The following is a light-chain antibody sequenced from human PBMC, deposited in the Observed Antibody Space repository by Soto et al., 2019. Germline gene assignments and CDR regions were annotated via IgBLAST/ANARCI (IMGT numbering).Light chain of an antibody. V-gene: IGKV1-27*01. Sequence: DIQMTQSPSSLSTSVGDRVTITCRASQGISNYLAWYQQKPGKVPKLLIYAASTLQSGVPSRFSGSGSGPDFTLTISSLQPEDVATYYCQKYNSAPWTIGQGTKVESK. CDR1: QGISNY. CDR3: QKYNSAPWT. J-gene: IGKJ1*01. CDR2: AAS.